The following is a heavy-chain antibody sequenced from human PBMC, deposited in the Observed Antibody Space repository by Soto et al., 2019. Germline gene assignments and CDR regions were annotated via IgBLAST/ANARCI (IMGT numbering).Heavy chain of an antibody. CDR1: GDTFNFYS. D-gene: IGHD3-10*01. V-gene: IGHV1-69*02. CDR3: ASSYGSGYRAFDY. Sequence: QVQLVQSGAEVKRPGSSVKVSCKASGDTFNFYSINWVRQAPGLGLEWMGRVNPIVSMSNYAQKFQGRGTMTADKCTSTDYMELRSLRSEDTAIYYCASSYGSGYRAFDYWGQGALVTVSS. CDR2: VNPIVSMS. J-gene: IGHJ4*02.